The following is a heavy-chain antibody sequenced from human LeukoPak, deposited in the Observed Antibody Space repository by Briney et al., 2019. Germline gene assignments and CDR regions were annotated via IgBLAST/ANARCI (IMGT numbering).Heavy chain of an antibody. Sequence: GGSLRLSCAASGFTFSNYAMYWVRQAPGKGLEWASVISSNGAGTFYADSVRGRFTVSRDNSKNTLYLQMNSLRAEDTAAYYCAKDLRGSSSRGAFDIWGQGTMVTVSS. CDR2: ISSNGAGT. D-gene: IGHD6-6*01. CDR1: GFTFSNYA. J-gene: IGHJ3*02. CDR3: AKDLRGSSSRGAFDI. V-gene: IGHV3-23*01.